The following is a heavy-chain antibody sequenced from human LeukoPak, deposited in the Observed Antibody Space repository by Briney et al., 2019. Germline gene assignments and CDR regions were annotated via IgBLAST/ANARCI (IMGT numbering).Heavy chain of an antibody. CDR3: ARGGAARLHFQN. J-gene: IGHJ1*01. Sequence: SETLSLSCTVSGGSISTYYWNWIRQPPGKGLEWIGYIYHSGSTNYNSSLQSRVTISVDTSKNQFSLNLNSVTAADTAVYYCARGGAARLHFQNWGQGTLVTVSS. V-gene: IGHV4-59*01. CDR1: GGSISTYY. CDR2: IYHSGST. D-gene: IGHD6-6*01.